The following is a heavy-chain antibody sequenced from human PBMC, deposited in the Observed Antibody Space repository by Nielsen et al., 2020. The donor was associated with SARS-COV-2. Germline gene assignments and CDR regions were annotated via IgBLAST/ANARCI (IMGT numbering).Heavy chain of an antibody. D-gene: IGHD2-15*01. V-gene: IGHV3-66*01. Sequence: GGSLRLSCAASGFSVSGNYMSWVRQAPGKGLEWVSVIHNDGHTNYADSVKGRFTISRDNSKNTLYLQMNSLRAEDTAVYYCARDLSGVVAATSMADYWGQGTLVTVSS. CDR1: GFSVSGNY. J-gene: IGHJ4*02. CDR3: ARDLSGVVAATSMADY. CDR2: IHNDGHT.